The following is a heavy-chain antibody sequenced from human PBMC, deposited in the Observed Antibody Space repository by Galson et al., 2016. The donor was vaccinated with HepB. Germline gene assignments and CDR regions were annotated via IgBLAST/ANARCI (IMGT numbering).Heavy chain of an antibody. CDR1: GFTFSSYG. CDR3: VQDYDTGWSYFHH. J-gene: IGHJ4*02. D-gene: IGHD6-19*01. CDR2: IWSDGSNE. V-gene: IGHV3-33*06. Sequence: SLRLSCAASGFTFSSYGMHWVRQAPGKGLEWVAVIWSDGSNEYYTDSVKGRFTISRDNSKNTVSLQMKSLRAADTALYHCVQDYDTGWSYFHHWGQGTLVTVSS.